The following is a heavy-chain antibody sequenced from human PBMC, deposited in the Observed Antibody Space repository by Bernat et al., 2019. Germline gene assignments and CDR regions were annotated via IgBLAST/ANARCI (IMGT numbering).Heavy chain of an antibody. CDR1: GFTFSSYG. J-gene: IGHJ3*02. Sequence: QVQLVESGGGVVQPGGSLRLSCAASGFTFSSYGMHWVRQAPGKGLEWVAVISYDGSNKYYSDSVKGRFTISRDNAKNSLYLQMNSLRAEDTAVYYCAREFCSGGSCYSSLDAFDIWGQGTMVTVSS. CDR2: ISYDGSNK. CDR3: AREFCSGGSCYSSLDAFDI. V-gene: IGHV3-30*03. D-gene: IGHD2-15*01.